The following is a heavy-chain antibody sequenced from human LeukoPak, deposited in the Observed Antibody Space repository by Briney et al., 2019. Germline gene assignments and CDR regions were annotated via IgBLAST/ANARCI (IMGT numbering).Heavy chain of an antibody. Sequence: GGSLRLSCAASGFTFSSFSMNCVRQAPGKGLEWVSYISSRSSTIYYADSVKGRFTISRDNAKNSLYLQMNSLRAEDTAVYYCARDSYGSGSYYRIDYWGQGTLVTVSS. J-gene: IGHJ4*02. CDR2: ISSRSSTI. CDR1: GFTFSSFS. V-gene: IGHV3-48*04. CDR3: ARDSYGSGSYYRIDY. D-gene: IGHD3-10*01.